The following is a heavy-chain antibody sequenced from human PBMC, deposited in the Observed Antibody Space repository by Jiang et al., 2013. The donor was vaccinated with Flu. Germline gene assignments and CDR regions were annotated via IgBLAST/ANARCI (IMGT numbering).Heavy chain of an antibody. CDR3: ARERYCSSTSCYDGDYYYGMDV. V-gene: IGHV1-69*01. Sequence: SGAEVKKPGSSVKVSCKASGGTFSSYAISWVRQAPGQGLEWMGGIIPIFGTANYAQKFQGRVTITADESTSTAYMELSSLRSEDTAVYYCARERYCSSTSCYDGDYYYGMDVWGQGTTV. CDR2: IIPIFGTA. J-gene: IGHJ6*02. D-gene: IGHD2-2*01. CDR1: GGTFSSYA.